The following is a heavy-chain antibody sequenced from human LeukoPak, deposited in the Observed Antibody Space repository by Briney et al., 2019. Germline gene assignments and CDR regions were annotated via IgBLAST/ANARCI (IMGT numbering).Heavy chain of an antibody. D-gene: IGHD3-9*01. Sequence: GASVKVSCKVSGHTLTELSMHWGRQAPGKGLEWRGGFDPEDGETIYAQKFQGRVTMTEDTSTDTAYMELSSLRSEDTAVYYCATSQWYFDSTRFDYWGQGTLVTVSS. CDR3: ATSQWYFDSTRFDY. J-gene: IGHJ4*02. V-gene: IGHV1-24*01. CDR2: FDPEDGET. CDR1: GHTLTELS.